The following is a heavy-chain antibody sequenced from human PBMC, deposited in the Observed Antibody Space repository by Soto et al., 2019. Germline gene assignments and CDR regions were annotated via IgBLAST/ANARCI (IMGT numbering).Heavy chain of an antibody. Sequence: SVKVPCKASGGTFSSYAISWVRQAPGQGLEWMGGIIPIFGTANYAQKFQGRVTITADESTSTAYMELSSLRSEDTAVYYCARDLSEDNWFDPWGQGTLVTVSS. CDR1: GGTFSSYA. V-gene: IGHV1-69*13. J-gene: IGHJ5*02. CDR2: IIPIFGTA. D-gene: IGHD3-3*02. CDR3: ARDLSEDNWFDP.